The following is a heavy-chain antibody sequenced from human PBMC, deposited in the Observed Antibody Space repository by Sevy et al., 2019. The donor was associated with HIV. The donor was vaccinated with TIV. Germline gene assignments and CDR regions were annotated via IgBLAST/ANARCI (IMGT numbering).Heavy chain of an antibody. V-gene: IGHV3-13*01. D-gene: IGHD2-8*01. CDR2: IGTAGDT. CDR3: AREAGYCTSGVCYGQYYFDY. J-gene: IGHJ4*02. Sequence: GGSLRLSCAASGFTFSSYDMHWVRQATGKGLEWVSAIGTAGDTYYPGSVKGRFTISRENAKNSLYLQMNRLRAGDTAVYYCAREAGYCTSGVCYGQYYFDYWGQGTLVTVSS. CDR1: GFTFSSYD.